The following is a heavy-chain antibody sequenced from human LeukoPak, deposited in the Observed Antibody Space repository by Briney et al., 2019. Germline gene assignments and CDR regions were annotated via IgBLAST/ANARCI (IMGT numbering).Heavy chain of an antibody. CDR2: IYYSGST. J-gene: IGHJ4*02. CDR1: GGFISSSSYY. D-gene: IGHD6-13*01. CDR3: ASYSSSWYISGFFDY. Sequence: PETLSLTCTVSGGFISSSSYYWGWIRQAPGKGLEWIGSIYYSGSTYYNPSLKSRVTISVDTSKNQFSLKLSSVTAADTAVYYCASYSSSWYISGFFDYWGQGTLVTVSS. V-gene: IGHV4-39*01.